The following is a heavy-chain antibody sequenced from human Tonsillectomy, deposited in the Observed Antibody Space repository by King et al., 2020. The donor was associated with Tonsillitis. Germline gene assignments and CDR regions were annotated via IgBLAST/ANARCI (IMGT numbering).Heavy chain of an antibody. J-gene: IGHJ4*02. V-gene: IGHV4-34*01. Sequence: VQLQQWGAGLLKPSETLSLTCTVYGGSFSGPYWSWIRQSPGKGLEWIGEINHSGSATYNPSLKSRVAMSVDTSKNQFSLKLTSLTAADPAFSYCAGGIRDVSGGYNNARKAFYFDYWGQGTLVTVSS. CDR3: AGGIRDVSGGYNNARKAFYFDY. CDR1: GGSFSGPY. CDR2: INHSGSA. D-gene: IGHD3-10*01.